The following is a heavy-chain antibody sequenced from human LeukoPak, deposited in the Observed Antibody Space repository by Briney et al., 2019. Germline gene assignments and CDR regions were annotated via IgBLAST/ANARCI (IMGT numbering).Heavy chain of an antibody. D-gene: IGHD2-2*03. CDR1: GFTFSSYA. V-gene: IGHV3-30*04. CDR3: ARVDDLDAFDI. Sequence: GRPLRLSCAASGFTFSSYAMHWVRQAPGKGLEWVAVISDDGSNKYYADSVKGRFTISRDNSKNTLYLQMNSLRPEDTAVYYCARVDDLDAFDIWGQGTMVTVSS. CDR2: ISDDGSNK. J-gene: IGHJ3*02.